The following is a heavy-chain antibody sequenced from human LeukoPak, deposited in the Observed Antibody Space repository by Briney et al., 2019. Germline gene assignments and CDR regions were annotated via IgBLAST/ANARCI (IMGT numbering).Heavy chain of an antibody. Sequence: PGGSLRLSCAASGFTFSSYAMHWVRQAPGKGLEWVAVISYDGSNKYYADSVKGRFTISGDNSENTLYLQMNSLRAEDTAVYYCARSYCSSTSCYPDYWGQGTLVTVSS. J-gene: IGHJ4*02. D-gene: IGHD2-2*01. CDR1: GFTFSSYA. V-gene: IGHV3-30-3*01. CDR2: ISYDGSNK. CDR3: ARSYCSSTSCYPDY.